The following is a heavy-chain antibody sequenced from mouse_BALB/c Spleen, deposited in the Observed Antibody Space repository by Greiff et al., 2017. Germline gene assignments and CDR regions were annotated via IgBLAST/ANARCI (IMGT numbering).Heavy chain of an antibody. CDR1: GFTFSSYA. D-gene: IGHD2-12*01. CDR2: ISSGGST. J-gene: IGHJ2*01. Sequence: EVMLVESGGGLVQPGGSRKLSCAASGFTFSSYAMSWVRQTPEKRLEWVASISSGGSTYYPDSVKGRFTISRDNARNILYLQMSSLRSEDTAMYYCARDDGFDYWGQGTTLTVSS. V-gene: IGHV5-6-5*01. CDR3: ARDDGFDY.